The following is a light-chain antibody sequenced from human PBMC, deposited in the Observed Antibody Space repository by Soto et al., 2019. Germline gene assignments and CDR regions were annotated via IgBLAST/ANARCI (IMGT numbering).Light chain of an antibody. CDR1: QSISNQ. V-gene: IGKV1-39*01. Sequence: DSQLTQSHSYLSASVDDRVIITCRASQSISNQLNWYQQKPGKAPKLLIYDASSLQSGVPSRFSGSGSGTDFTLTVSSLQPEDFATYYCHQSYDIPTFGQGARLEI. J-gene: IGKJ5*01. CDR2: DAS. CDR3: HQSYDIPT.